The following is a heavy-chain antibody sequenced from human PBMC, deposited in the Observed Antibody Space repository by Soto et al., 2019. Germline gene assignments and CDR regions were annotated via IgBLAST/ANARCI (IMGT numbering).Heavy chain of an antibody. J-gene: IGHJ4*02. CDR3: ARVYETGTYDRFLDY. CDR2: IFYTGST. CDR1: GDYSRSGGYY. Sequence: SETLSLTCTVSGDYSRSGGYYWSWIRQHPGEGLEWIGYIFYTGSTFYNPALKSRVSMSVDTSENQFSLRLNFVTAADTAVYYCARVYETGTYDRFLDYWGQGTPVTVSS. D-gene: IGHD3-9*01. V-gene: IGHV4-31*03.